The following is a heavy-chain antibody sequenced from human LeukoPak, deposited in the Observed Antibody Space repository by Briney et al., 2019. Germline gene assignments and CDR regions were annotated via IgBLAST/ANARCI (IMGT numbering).Heavy chain of an antibody. D-gene: IGHD3-22*01. V-gene: IGHV4-34*01. CDR2: IYYSGST. J-gene: IGHJ4*02. Sequence: SETLSLTCDVYGGSFSGYYWSWIRQPPGKGLEWIGSIYYSGSTYYNPSLKSRVTISVDTSKNQFSLKLSSVTAADTAVYYCARHGLMGYYYDSSGYYDYWGQGTLVTVSS. CDR1: GGSFSGYY. CDR3: ARHGLMGYYYDSSGYYDY.